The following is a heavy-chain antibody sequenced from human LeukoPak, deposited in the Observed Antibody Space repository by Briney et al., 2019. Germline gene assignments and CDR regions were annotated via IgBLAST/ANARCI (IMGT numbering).Heavy chain of an antibody. CDR2: IIPIFGTA. CDR3: AAHRYSSGWYTSMDV. Sequence: SVKVSCKASGGTFSSYAISWVRQAPGQGLEWMGGIIPIFGTANYAQKFQGRVTITADESTSTAYMELSSLRSEDTAVYYCAAHRYSSGWYTSMDVWGKGTTVTISS. CDR1: GGTFSSYA. J-gene: IGHJ6*03. V-gene: IGHV1-69*13. D-gene: IGHD6-19*01.